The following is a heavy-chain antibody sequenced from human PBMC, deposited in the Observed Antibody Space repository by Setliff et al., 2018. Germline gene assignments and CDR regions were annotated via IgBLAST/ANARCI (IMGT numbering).Heavy chain of an antibody. Sequence: LRLSCAASGFSFSNAWMSWVRQAPGKGLEWVGRIKSKTDGGTTDYAAPVKGRFTISRDDSKNTLYLQMNSLKTEDTAVYYCTTDLIVGALDAFDIWGQGTMVTVSS. D-gene: IGHD1-26*01. J-gene: IGHJ3*02. CDR3: TTDLIVGALDAFDI. V-gene: IGHV3-15*01. CDR2: IKSKTDGGTT. CDR1: GFSFSNAW.